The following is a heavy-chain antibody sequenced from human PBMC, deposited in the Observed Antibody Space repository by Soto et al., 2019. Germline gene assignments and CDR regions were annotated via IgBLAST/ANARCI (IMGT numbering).Heavy chain of an antibody. CDR1: GYTFTSYD. Sequence: ASVKVSCKASGYTFTSYDINWVRQATGQGLEWMGWMNPNSGNTGYAQKFQGRVTMTRNTSISTAYMELSSLRSEDTAVYYCSRGIPYYDFWSGYWYPTPFDYWGQGTLVTVSS. CDR2: MNPNSGNT. CDR3: SRGIPYYDFWSGYWYPTPFDY. V-gene: IGHV1-8*01. D-gene: IGHD3-3*01. J-gene: IGHJ4*02.